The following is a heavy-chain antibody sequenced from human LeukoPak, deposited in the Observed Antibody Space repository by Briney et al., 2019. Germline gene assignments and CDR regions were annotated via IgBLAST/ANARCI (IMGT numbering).Heavy chain of an antibody. D-gene: IGHD6-13*01. J-gene: IGHJ4*02. CDR1: GFTFSSYA. CDR2: ISADGGGT. Sequence: GGSLRLPCAVSGFTFSSYAMSWVRQAPGKGLEWVSTISADGGGTYYADSVKGRFTISRDNSKNTLYLQMNSLRAEDTAVYYCARDLFGQQLDYWGQGTLVTVSS. V-gene: IGHV3-23*01. CDR3: ARDLFGQQLDY.